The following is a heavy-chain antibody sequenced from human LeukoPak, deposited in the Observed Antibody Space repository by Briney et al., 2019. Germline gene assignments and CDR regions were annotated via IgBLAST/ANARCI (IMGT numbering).Heavy chain of an antibody. V-gene: IGHV5-51*01. D-gene: IGHD1-26*01. CDR3: GMSGDRVPLQDDVFDV. CDR1: GYSFTSYC. Sequence: GESLKISFKVSGYSFTSYCIGWVRQMPGKGLEWMGVIYPGDSGPTYSPSFQGQVTISVDKSINTAYLQWSSLQASDTAMYYCGMSGDRVPLQDDVFDVWGQGTMVNVS. J-gene: IGHJ3*01. CDR2: IYPGDSGP.